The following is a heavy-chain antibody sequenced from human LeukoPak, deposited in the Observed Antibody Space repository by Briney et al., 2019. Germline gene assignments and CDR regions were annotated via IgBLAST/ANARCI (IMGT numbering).Heavy chain of an antibody. CDR2: IYYSGST. CDR3: ARVTGAAAGTDAFDI. Sequence: PSQTLSLICTVSGGSISSGDYYWSWIRQPPGKGLEWIGYIYYSGSTYYNPSLKSRVTISVDTSKNQFSLKLSSVTAADTAVYYCARVTGAAAGTDAFDIWGQGTMVTVSS. D-gene: IGHD6-13*01. CDR1: GGSISSGDYY. J-gene: IGHJ3*02. V-gene: IGHV4-30-4*08.